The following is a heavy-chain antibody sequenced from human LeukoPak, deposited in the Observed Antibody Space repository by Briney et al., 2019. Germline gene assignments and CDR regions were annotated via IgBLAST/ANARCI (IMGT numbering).Heavy chain of an antibody. CDR1: GATISSSSYY. CDR2: IYYSGST. V-gene: IGHV4-39*07. J-gene: IGHJ3*02. D-gene: IGHD1-1*01. Sequence: PSETLSLTCIVSGATISSSSYYWGWIRQPPGKGLEWIGNIYYSGSTYYNPSLKSRVTISVDTSKNQFSLKLSSVTAADTAVYYCARADWNDPINAFDIWGQGTMVTVSS. CDR3: ARADWNDPINAFDI.